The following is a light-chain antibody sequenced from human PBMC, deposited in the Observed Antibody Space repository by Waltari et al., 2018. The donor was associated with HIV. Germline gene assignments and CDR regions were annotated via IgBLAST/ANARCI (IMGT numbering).Light chain of an antibody. CDR1: QSVGSK. V-gene: IGKV3-15*01. Sequence: EIVMTQSPATLSVSPGERATLSCRASQSVGSKLAWYQQKPGQAPRLLIYGASTRATGIPARFSGSGSGIEFTHTISSLQSEDFAVYYCQQNSYWLPITFGQGTRLEI. CDR3: QQNSYWLPIT. J-gene: IGKJ5*01. CDR2: GAS.